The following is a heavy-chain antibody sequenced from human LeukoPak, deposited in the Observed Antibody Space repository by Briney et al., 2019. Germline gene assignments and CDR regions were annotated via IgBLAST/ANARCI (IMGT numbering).Heavy chain of an antibody. CDR1: GGSISSGGYY. Sequence: SETLSLTCTVSGGSISSGGYYWGWIRQPPGKGLEWIGSIYYSGSTYYNPSLKSRVTISVDTSKNQFSLKLSSVTAADTAVYYCARISSGWYGYWGQGTLVTVSS. CDR2: IYYSGST. V-gene: IGHV4-39*07. J-gene: IGHJ4*02. CDR3: ARISSGWYGY. D-gene: IGHD6-19*01.